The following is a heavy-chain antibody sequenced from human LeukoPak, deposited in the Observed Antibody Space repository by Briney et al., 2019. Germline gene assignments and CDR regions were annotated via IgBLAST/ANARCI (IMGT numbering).Heavy chain of an antibody. CDR1: GFTFSSYA. Sequence: SGGSLRLSCAASGFTFSSYAMNWVRQAPGEGLEWVSSISESGGTTDYADSVKGRFTISRDNSKNTLYLQMNSLRAEDTAVYYCARQWLINGWGQGILVTVSS. CDR3: ARQWLING. CDR2: ISESGGTT. V-gene: IGHV3-23*01. D-gene: IGHD6-19*01. J-gene: IGHJ4*02.